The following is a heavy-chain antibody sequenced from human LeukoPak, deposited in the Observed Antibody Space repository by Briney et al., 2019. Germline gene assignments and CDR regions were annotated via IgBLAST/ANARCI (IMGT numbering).Heavy chain of an antibody. CDR2: ISYSGST. CDR3: ARRVYSSRWYYFDY. D-gene: IGHD2-2*01. CDR1: GGYLSSDLYY. Sequence: SETLSLTCTVSGGYLSSDLYYWGWIRQPPGKGLEWVGSISYSGSTYYNPTLQSRLTMYVDTSKNQFSLKLSSVTAADTAVYFCARRVYSSRWYYFDYWGQGTLDTVSS. V-gene: IGHV4-39*01. J-gene: IGHJ4*02.